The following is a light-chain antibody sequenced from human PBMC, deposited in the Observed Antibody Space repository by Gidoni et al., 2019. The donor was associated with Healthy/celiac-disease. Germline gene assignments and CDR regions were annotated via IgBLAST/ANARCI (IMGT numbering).Light chain of an antibody. CDR3: QQYKPKT. V-gene: IGKV3-20*01. CDR1: QSVSSSY. Sequence: EIVLTQSPGTLSLSPGERATLSCRASQSVSSSYLAWYQQKPGQAPRLLIYVASNRATGTPDRFSGSGSGTDFTLTISRLEPEDFAVYYCQQYKPKTFGQGTKVEIK. CDR2: VAS. J-gene: IGKJ1*01.